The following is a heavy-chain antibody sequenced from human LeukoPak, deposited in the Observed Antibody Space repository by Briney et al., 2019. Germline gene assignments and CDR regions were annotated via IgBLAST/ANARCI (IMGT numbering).Heavy chain of an antibody. J-gene: IGHJ4*02. D-gene: IGHD6-19*01. CDR1: GVSFSGYY. Sequence: SETLSLTCAVYGVSFSGYYWSWLRQPPGKGLEWIGEINHSGSTNYNPSLKSRVTISVDTSKNQFSLKLSPVPAADTAVYYCAGLIKAVAGEWDDYWGQGTLVTVSS. CDR3: AGLIKAVAGEWDDY. V-gene: IGHV4-34*01. CDR2: INHSGST.